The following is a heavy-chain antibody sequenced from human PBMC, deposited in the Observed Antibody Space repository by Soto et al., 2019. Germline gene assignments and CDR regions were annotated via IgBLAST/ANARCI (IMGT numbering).Heavy chain of an antibody. V-gene: IGHV1-24*01. CDR1: GYTLTELS. CDR2: FDPEDGET. J-gene: IGHJ3*02. Sequence: GASVKVSCKVSGYTLTELSMHWVRQAPGKGLEWMGGFDPEDGETIYAQKFQGRVTMTEDTSTDTAYMELSSLRSEDTAVYYCATRRYCSSTSCYRYAFDIWGQGTMVTVSS. CDR3: ATRRYCSSTSCYRYAFDI. D-gene: IGHD2-2*01.